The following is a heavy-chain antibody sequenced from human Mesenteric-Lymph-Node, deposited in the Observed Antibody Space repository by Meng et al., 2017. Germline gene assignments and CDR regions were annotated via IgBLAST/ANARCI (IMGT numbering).Heavy chain of an antibody. CDR2: IYYSGNT. J-gene: IGHJ6*02. CDR3: ARIRPWGYYYYYGMDV. D-gene: IGHD3-16*01. CDR1: GGSISSYY. V-gene: IGHV4-59*01. Sequence: SETLSLTCTVSGGSISSYYWSWIRQPPGKGLEWIGYIYYSGNTVYDPSLKSRATISVDTSKNQFSLRLGSVTAADTAVYFCARIRPWGYYYYYGMDVWGQGTTVTVSS.